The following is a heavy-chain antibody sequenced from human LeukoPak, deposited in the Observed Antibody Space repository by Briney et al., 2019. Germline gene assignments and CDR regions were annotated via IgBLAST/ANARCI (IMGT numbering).Heavy chain of an antibody. D-gene: IGHD5-24*01. CDR3: ARHPRDGYNLDY. CDR1: GGSISRYY. V-gene: IGHV4-59*08. CDR2: IYNSGST. Sequence: SETLSLTCTVSGGSISRYYWSWIRQPPGTGLGWSGYIYNSGSTNYNPSLKSRVTIAIDTSKNQFSLKLSSVTAADTDVYDCARHPRDGYNLDYWGQGTLVTVSS. J-gene: IGHJ4*02.